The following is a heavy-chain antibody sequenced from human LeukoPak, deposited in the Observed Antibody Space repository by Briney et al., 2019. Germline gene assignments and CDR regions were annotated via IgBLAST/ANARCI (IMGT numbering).Heavy chain of an antibody. Sequence: GGSLRLSCAASGFSFSSYWMSWVRQAPGKGLGWVSGISWNSGSIGYADSVKGRFTISRDNAKNSLYLQMNSLRAEDTALYYCAKGHNWNDGAFDYWGQGTLVTVSS. D-gene: IGHD1-20*01. CDR1: GFSFSSYW. J-gene: IGHJ4*02. CDR3: AKGHNWNDGAFDY. V-gene: IGHV3-9*01. CDR2: ISWNSGSI.